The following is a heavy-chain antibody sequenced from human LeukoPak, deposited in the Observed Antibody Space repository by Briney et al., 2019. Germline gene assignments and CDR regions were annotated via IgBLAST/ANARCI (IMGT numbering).Heavy chain of an antibody. CDR3: ARSRAKLYYYDSSGYYFDY. V-gene: IGHV4-38-2*01. CDR2: IYHSGSI. Sequence: SETLSLTCAVSGYSISSGYYWGWIRQPPGKGLEWIGSIYHSGSIYYNPSLKSRVTISVDTSKNQFSLKLSSVTAADTAVYYCARSRAKLYYYDSSGYYFDYWGQGTLVTVSS. J-gene: IGHJ4*02. CDR1: GYSISSGYY. D-gene: IGHD3-22*01.